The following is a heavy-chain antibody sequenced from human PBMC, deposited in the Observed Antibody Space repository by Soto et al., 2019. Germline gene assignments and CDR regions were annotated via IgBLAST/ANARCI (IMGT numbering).Heavy chain of an antibody. CDR1: GFTFSSYW. J-gene: IGHJ4*02. D-gene: IGHD6-13*01. CDR3: AKNWAAAGTGDLDY. CDR2: IKQDGSEK. V-gene: IGHV3-7*01. Sequence: PGGSLRLSCAASGFTFSSYWMSWVRQAPGKGLEWVANIKQDGSEKYYVDSVKGRFTISRDNAKNSLYLQMNSLRAEDTAVYYCAKNWAAAGTGDLDYWGQGTLVTVSS.